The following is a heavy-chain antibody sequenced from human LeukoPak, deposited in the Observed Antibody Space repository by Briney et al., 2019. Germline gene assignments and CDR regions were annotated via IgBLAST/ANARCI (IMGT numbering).Heavy chain of an antibody. CDR3: ARDRTDIVLMVYAISHDAFDI. V-gene: IGHV1-8*01. CDR2: MNPNSGNT. J-gene: IGHJ3*02. D-gene: IGHD2-8*01. CDR1: GYTFTSYD. Sequence: GASVKVSCKASGYTFTSYDINWVRQATGQGLEWMGWMNPNSGNTGYAQKFQGRVTMTRNTSISTAYMELSRLRSDDTAVYYCARDRTDIVLMVYAISHDAFDIWGQGTMVTVSS.